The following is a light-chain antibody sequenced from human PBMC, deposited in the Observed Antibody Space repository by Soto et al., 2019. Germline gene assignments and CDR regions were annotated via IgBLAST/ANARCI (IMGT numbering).Light chain of an antibody. Sequence: EIVMTQSPATLSVSPGERATLSCRASQSVSSNLAWYQQKPGQAPRLLMYGASTRATAIPARFSGSGSGTDFTLTISSLQPEDFATYYCQQSYSTPITLGQGTRLEIK. CDR1: QSVSSN. J-gene: IGKJ5*01. CDR3: QQSYSTPIT. V-gene: IGKV3-15*01. CDR2: GAS.